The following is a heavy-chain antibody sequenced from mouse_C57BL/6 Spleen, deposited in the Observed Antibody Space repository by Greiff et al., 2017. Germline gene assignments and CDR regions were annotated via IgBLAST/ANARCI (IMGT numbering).Heavy chain of an antibody. CDR3: ARAPGYDDY. CDR1: GYTFTSYT. CDR2: INPSSGYT. J-gene: IGHJ2*01. V-gene: IGHV1-4*01. Sequence: VQLQQSGAELARPGASVKMSCKASGYTFTSYTLHWVKQRPGQGQEWIGYINPSSGYTKYNQKFKDKATLTADKSSSTAYMQLSSLTSEDSAVYYCARAPGYDDYWGQGTTLTVSS. D-gene: IGHD2-2*01.